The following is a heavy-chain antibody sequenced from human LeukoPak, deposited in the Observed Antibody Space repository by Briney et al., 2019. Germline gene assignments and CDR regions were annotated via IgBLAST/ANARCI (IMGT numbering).Heavy chain of an antibody. J-gene: IGHJ4*02. CDR2: IYTSGST. Sequence: SQTLSLTCTVSGGSISSGSYYWSWIRQPAGEGLEWIGGIYTSGSTNDNPSLKRRVTISVDTSKNQFSLKLSSVTAADTAVYYCARADCTNGVCYTSDYWGQGTLVTVSS. V-gene: IGHV4-61*02. CDR3: ARADCTNGVCYTSDY. D-gene: IGHD2-8*01. CDR1: GGSISSGSYY.